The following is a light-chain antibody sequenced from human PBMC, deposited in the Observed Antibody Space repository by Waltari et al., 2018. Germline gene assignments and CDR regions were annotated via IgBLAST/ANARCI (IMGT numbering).Light chain of an antibody. J-gene: IGLJ3*02. CDR1: SGHSRNV. CDR3: QTWGTGIWV. CDR2: VNSDGSH. Sequence: QLVLTQSPSASASLRASVKLTCTLSSGHSRNVVAWHQQQPEKGPRYLMKVNSDGSHTKGDGIPDRFSGSSSGAERYLTISSLQSDDEADYYCQTWGTGIWVFGGGTRLTVL. V-gene: IGLV4-69*01.